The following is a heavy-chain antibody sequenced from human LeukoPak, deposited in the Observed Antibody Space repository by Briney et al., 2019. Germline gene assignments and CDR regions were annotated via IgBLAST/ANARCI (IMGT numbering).Heavy chain of an antibody. V-gene: IGHV3-30*18. CDR1: GFTFSSSG. J-gene: IGHJ4*02. Sequence: PGGSLRLSCAASGFTFSSSGMHWVRQAPGKGLEWVAGISYDGSNKYYADSVKGRFTFSRDNSKNTLYLQMNSLRAEDTAVYYCAKEYCSNSVCHSLDYWGQGTLVTVSS. D-gene: IGHD2-8*01. CDR2: ISYDGSNK. CDR3: AKEYCSNSVCHSLDY.